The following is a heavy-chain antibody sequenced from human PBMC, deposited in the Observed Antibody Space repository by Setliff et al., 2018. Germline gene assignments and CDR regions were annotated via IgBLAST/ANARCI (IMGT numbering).Heavy chain of an antibody. CDR2: IWSDGNTT. Sequence: PGGSLRLSCATSGFTFSTHAMHWARQAPGKGLDWVAMIWSDGNTTYYADSVKGRFTVSRDNSKNTLYQQMNSLRPEDTAVYYCARTCSGSGCYAGLESWGQGTPVTVSS. V-gene: IGHV3-30*02. D-gene: IGHD2-15*01. J-gene: IGHJ4*02. CDR3: ARTCSGSGCYAGLES. CDR1: GFTFSTHA.